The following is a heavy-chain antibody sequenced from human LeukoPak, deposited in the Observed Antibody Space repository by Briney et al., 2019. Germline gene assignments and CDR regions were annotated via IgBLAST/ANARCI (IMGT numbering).Heavy chain of an antibody. CDR1: GFTVSSNS. CDR2: IYSGGNT. Sequence: GGSLRLSCTVSGFTVSSNSMSWVRQAPGKGLEWVSFIYSGGNTHYSDSVKGRFTISRDNSKNSLYLQMNSLRAEDTAVYYCARDVGLYCSSTSCYAFDIWGQGTMVTVSS. J-gene: IGHJ3*02. D-gene: IGHD2-2*01. CDR3: ARDVGLYCSSTSCYAFDI. V-gene: IGHV3-66*01.